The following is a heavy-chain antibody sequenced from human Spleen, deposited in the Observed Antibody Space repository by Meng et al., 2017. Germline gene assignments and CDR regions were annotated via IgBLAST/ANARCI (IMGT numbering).Heavy chain of an antibody. CDR3: AIDAAIGIHTMDAFDV. J-gene: IGHJ3*01. CDR2: ISSSGSTI. D-gene: IGHD2-2*01. V-gene: IGHV3-48*03. Sequence: GESLKTPRAASGFIFSSYEMNWVRQAPGKGLAWVSYISSSGSTIYYADSVKGRFTVSRNNGKNSLYLQMNSLGAEDTAIYYCAIDAAIGIHTMDAFDVWGQGTMVTVSS. CDR1: GFIFSSYE.